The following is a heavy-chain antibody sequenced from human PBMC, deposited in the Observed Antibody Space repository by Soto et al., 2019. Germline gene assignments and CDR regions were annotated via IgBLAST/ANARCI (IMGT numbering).Heavy chain of an antibody. J-gene: IGHJ3*02. CDR3: ARSAPLLPRTYYYDSSGPYDAFDI. D-gene: IGHD3-22*01. V-gene: IGHV3-48*03. CDR1: GFTFSSYE. Sequence: TGGSLRLSCAASGFTFSSYEMNWVRQAPGKGLEWVSYISSSGSTIYYADSVKGRFTISRDNAKNSLYLQMNSLRAEDTAVYYCARSAPLLPRTYYYDSSGPYDAFDIWGQGTMVTVS. CDR2: ISSSGSTI.